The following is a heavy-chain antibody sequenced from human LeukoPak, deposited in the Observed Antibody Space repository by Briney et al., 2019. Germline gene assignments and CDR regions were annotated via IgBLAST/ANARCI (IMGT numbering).Heavy chain of an antibody. CDR3: ARGVSSGTYFLSRDYCYMDV. CDR2: IKQDGSEK. D-gene: IGHD1-26*01. V-gene: IGHV3-7*01. Sequence: GGSLRLSCEASEFIFSSYWMNWVRQAPGKGLEWVANIKQDGSEKEYVDSVKGRFTISRDNAKNSLYLQMNSLRAEDTAVYYCARGVSSGTYFLSRDYCYMDVWGKGTTVTISS. CDR1: EFIFSSYW. J-gene: IGHJ6*03.